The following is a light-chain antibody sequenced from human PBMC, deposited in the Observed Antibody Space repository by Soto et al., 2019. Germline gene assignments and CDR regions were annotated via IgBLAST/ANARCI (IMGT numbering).Light chain of an antibody. CDR2: EVS. Sequence: QSGLTERGSGSGSPGQSITISCTETSSDVGSYNLVSWYQQHPGKAPKLMIYEVSKRPSGVSNRFSGSKSGNTASLTISWLQAEDETEYDCCSYAGSSSYVFGTGTTVPV. CDR3: CSYAGSSSYV. J-gene: IGLJ1*01. CDR1: SSDVGSYNL. V-gene: IGLV2-23*02.